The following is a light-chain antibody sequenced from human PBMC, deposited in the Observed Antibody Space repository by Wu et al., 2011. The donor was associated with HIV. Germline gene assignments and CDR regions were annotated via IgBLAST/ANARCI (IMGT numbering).Light chain of an antibody. Sequence: SCRASQSVSSSYLAWYQQKPWPRRPTAPHLWCIQQGHWHPRQVQWHGSGTDFTLTISRLEPEDFAVYFCHQSGSSPLTFGQGTRVEIK. J-gene: IGKJ1*01. CDR1: QSVSSSY. CDR2: CI. CDR3: HQSGSSPLT. V-gene: IGKV3-20*01.